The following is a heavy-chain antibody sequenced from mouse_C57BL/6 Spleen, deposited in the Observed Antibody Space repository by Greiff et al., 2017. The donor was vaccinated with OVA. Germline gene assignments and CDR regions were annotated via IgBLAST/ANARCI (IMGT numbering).Heavy chain of an antibody. V-gene: IGHV1-55*01. CDR1: GYTFTSYW. J-gene: IGHJ2*01. Sequence: QVQLQQPGAELVKPGASVKMSCKASGYTFTSYWITWVKQRPGQGLEWIGDIYPGSGSTNYNEKFKSKATLTVDTSSSTAYMQLSSLTSEDSAVYYCARNCYGNPYFDYWGQGTTLTVSS. CDR3: ARNCYGNPYFDY. CDR2: IYPGSGST. D-gene: IGHD2-1*01.